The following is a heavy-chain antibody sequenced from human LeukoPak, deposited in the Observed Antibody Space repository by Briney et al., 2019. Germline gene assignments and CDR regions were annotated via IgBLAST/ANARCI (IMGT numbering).Heavy chain of an antibody. J-gene: IGHJ4*02. CDR3: ARLEIAVTGNTFDY. CDR1: GGSISSRNYY. Sequence: SETLSLTCTVSGGSISSRNYYWAWTRQPPGKRLEWIGSINYSGKTYYNSSLKSRVTISVDTSKNQFSLKLSSVTAADTAVYYCARLEIAVTGNTFDYWGQGTLVTVSS. V-gene: IGHV4-39*01. CDR2: INYSGKT. D-gene: IGHD6-19*01.